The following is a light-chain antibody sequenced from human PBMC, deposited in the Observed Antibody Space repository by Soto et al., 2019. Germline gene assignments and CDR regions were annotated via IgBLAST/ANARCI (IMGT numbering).Light chain of an antibody. V-gene: IGKV1-5*03. J-gene: IGKJ4*01. Sequence: DIQMTMSASTLSASVGDRVTITCRASQSISSWLAWYQQKPGKAPKLLIYKASSLESGVPSRFSGSGSGTEFTFTISSLQPDDFASYYCQQYNIYPLTCGGGTKGDIK. CDR1: QSISSW. CDR2: KAS. CDR3: QQYNIYPLT.